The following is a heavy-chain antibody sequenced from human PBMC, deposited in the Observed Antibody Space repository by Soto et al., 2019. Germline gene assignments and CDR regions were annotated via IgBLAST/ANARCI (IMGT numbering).Heavy chain of an antibody. Sequence: ALVKVSCKASGYTFTIYYMHWVRKTPRQGLEWMGIINPSGGSTSYAQKFQGRVTMTRDTSTSTVYMELSSLRSEDTAVYYCARDPQFVSDCSSTSCPEYYYYYYMDVWGKGTTVTVSS. D-gene: IGHD2-2*01. V-gene: IGHV1-46*03. CDR3: ARDPQFVSDCSSTSCPEYYYYYYMDV. CDR1: GYTFTIYY. J-gene: IGHJ6*03. CDR2: INPSGGST.